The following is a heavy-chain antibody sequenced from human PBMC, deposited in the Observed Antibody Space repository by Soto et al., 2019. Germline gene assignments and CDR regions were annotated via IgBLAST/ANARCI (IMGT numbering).Heavy chain of an antibody. Sequence: SETLSLTCAVAGASISSYYWSWIRQPPGKGLEWIGYIYYSGNTNYNPSLKSPVPMSVAPSKNPFHLNLTSVPAPHTAVYFCASASYGSGNYYAPYYFYAMDVWDHGTTVTVSS. J-gene: IGHJ6*02. CDR2: IYYSGNT. D-gene: IGHD3-10*01. CDR1: GASISSYY. V-gene: IGHV4-59*01. CDR3: ASASYGSGNYYAPYYFYAMDV.